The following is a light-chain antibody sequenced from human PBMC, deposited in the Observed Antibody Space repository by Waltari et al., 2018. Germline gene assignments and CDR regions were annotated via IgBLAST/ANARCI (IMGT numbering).Light chain of an antibody. Sequence: VILTQSPAPLSLSPGERATLSCRASQSVSSYLAWYQQKPGQAPRLLIYGASSRATGIPDRCSGSGSGTEFTLTISSLEPEDFAVYYCQKYSSSPYSFGQGTKVEIK. CDR2: GAS. V-gene: IGKV3-20*01. CDR3: QKYSSSPYS. CDR1: QSVSSY. J-gene: IGKJ2*03.